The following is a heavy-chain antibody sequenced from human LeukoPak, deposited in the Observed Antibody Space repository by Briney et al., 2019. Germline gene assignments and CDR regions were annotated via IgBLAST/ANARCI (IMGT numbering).Heavy chain of an antibody. J-gene: IGHJ4*02. Sequence: GGSLRLSCAASGFTSSNYAMSWVRQAPGKGLEWVSAISASGGSTYYADSVKGRFTISRDNSKNTLYLQMNSLRAEDTAVYYCAKPKDTAVGRYFDYWGQGTLVTVSS. CDR3: AKPKDTAVGRYFDY. CDR1: GFTSSNYA. D-gene: IGHD2-2*01. CDR2: ISASGGST. V-gene: IGHV3-23*01.